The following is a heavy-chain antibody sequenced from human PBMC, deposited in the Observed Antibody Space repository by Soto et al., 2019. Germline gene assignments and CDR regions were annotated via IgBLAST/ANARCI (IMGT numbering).Heavy chain of an antibody. CDR3: ASHPAAMEVYYGMDV. V-gene: IGHV4-34*01. D-gene: IGHD2-2*01. CDR2: INHSGST. J-gene: IGHJ6*02. CDR1: GGSFSGYY. Sequence: SETLSLTCAVYGGSFSGYYWSWIRQPPGKGLEWIGEINHSGSTNYNPSLKGRVTISVDTSKNQFSLKLSSVTAADTAVYYCASHPAAMEVYYGMDVWGQGTTVTV.